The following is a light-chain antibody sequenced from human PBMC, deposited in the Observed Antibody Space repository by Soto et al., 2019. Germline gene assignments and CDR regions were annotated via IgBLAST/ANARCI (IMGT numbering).Light chain of an antibody. V-gene: IGKV3-15*01. CDR1: QSVSSN. CDR3: QQYNNWPPT. J-gene: IGKJ4*01. Sequence: EIVMTQSPATLSVSPGERATLSCRASQSVSSNLAWYQQKPGQAPRLLIYGASTRATGIPARFSGSGSGTEFTLTISSLPSEDFAVYHCQQYNNWPPTFGGGTKVEIK. CDR2: GAS.